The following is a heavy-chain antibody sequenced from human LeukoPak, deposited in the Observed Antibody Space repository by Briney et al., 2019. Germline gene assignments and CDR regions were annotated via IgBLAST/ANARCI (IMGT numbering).Heavy chain of an antibody. V-gene: IGHV6-1*01. D-gene: IGHD3-10*01. J-gene: IGHJ4*02. CDR1: GDSVSSNSAA. CDR3: ARDMVTMVRGVIITLLFDY. Sequence: SQTLSLTCAISGDSVSSNSAAWNWIRQSPSRGLERLGRTYYRSKWYNDYAVSVKSRITINPDTSKNQFSLQLNSVTPEDTAVYYCARDMVTMVRGVIITLLFDYWGQGTLVTVSS. CDR2: TYYRSKWYN.